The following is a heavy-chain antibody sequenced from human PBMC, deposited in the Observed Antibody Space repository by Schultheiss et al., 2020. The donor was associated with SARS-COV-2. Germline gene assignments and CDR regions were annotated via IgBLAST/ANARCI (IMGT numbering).Heavy chain of an antibody. D-gene: IGHD4-11*01. V-gene: IGHV2-5*01. CDR2: IYWNDDK. J-gene: IGHJ4*02. CDR3: ARSMTTVTNFDY. CDR1: GFSLSTSGVG. Sequence: SGPTLVKPTQTLTLTCTFSGFSLSTSGVGVGWIRQPPGKALEWLALIYWNDDKRYSPSLKSRLTISKDTSKSQVVLTMTNMDPVDTATYYCARSMTTVTNFDYWGQGTLVTVSS.